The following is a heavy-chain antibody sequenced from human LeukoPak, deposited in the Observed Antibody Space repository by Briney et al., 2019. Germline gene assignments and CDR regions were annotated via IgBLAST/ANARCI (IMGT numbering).Heavy chain of an antibody. V-gene: IGHV3-30*02. CDR1: GFTFSSYG. J-gene: IGHJ5*02. D-gene: IGHD4-11*01. Sequence: GGSLRLSCVASGFTFSSYGMHWVRQAPGKGLEWVAFIRYDARSKNYADSVKGRFTISRDNSKNTLYLQMNSLRAEDTAVYYCARSLDYSNHPDWFDPWGQGTLVTVSS. CDR2: IRYDARSK. CDR3: ARSLDYSNHPDWFDP.